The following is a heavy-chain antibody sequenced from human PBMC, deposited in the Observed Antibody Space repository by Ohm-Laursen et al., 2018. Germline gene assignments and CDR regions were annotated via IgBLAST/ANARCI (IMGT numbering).Heavy chain of an antibody. CDR3: ARRRRGMDV. CDR1: GGSISSYY. CDR2: IYYSGST. J-gene: IGHJ6*02. Sequence: PGTLSLTCIVSGGSISSYYWSWIRQPPGKGLEWIGYIYYSGSTNYNPSLKSRVTISVDTSKNQFSLKLGSVTAADTAVYYCARRRRGMDVWGQGTTVTVSS. V-gene: IGHV4-59*01.